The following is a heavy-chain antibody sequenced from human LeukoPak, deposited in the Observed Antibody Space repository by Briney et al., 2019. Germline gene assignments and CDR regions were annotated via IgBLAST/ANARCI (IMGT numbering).Heavy chain of an antibody. CDR3: ARGTTIVGATRGNWLDP. D-gene: IGHD1-26*01. CDR2: IYTSGST. V-gene: IGHV4-4*07. CDR1: GGSISSYY. J-gene: IGHJ5*02. Sequence: PSETLSLTCTVSGGSISSYYWSWIRQPAGKGLEWIGRIYTSGSTNYNPSLKSRVTMSVDTSKNQFSLKLSSVTAADTAVYYCARGTTIVGATRGNWLDPWGQGTLVTVSS.